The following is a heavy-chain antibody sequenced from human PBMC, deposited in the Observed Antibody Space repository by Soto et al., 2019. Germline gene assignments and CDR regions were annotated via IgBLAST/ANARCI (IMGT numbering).Heavy chain of an antibody. D-gene: IGHD6-19*01. CDR1: GFTFSVYS. Sequence: EVQLVESGGDLVQRGGSLRLSCVGSGFTFSVYSMNWVRQAPGKGLEWFSYITSDTKTIKYADSVKGRFTISRDNAKNSVYLQMNSLSDEDTAVYYCARSVEGHFDYWGQGTVVTVSS. V-gene: IGHV3-48*02. CDR3: ARSVEGHFDY. CDR2: ITSDTKTI. J-gene: IGHJ4*02.